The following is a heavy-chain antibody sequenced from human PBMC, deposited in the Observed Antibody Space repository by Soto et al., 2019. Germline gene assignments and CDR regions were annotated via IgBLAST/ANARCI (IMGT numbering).Heavy chain of an antibody. J-gene: IGHJ6*02. CDR1: GYTFTSYD. V-gene: IGHV1-8*01. Sequence: GASVKVSCKASGYTFTSYDINWVRQATGQGLEWMGWMNPNSGNTGYAQKFQGRVTMTRNTSISTAYMELSSLRSEDTAVYYCARLLSITIFGVVPDVWGQGTTVTVSS. CDR2: MNPNSGNT. CDR3: ARLLSITIFGVVPDV. D-gene: IGHD3-3*01.